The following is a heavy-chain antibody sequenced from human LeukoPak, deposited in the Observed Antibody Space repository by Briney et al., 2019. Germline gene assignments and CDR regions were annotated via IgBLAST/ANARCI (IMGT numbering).Heavy chain of an antibody. CDR2: IYYSGST. D-gene: IGHD3-22*01. J-gene: IGHJ4*02. Sequence: SETLSLTCTVSGGSISSSSYYWGWIRQPPGKGLEWIGSIYYSGSTYYNPSLKSRVTISVDTSKNQFSLKLSSVTAADTAVYYCAKVGDYYDSSGYSRWGQGTLVTVSS. V-gene: IGHV4-39*07. CDR3: AKVGDYYDSSGYSR. CDR1: GGSISSSSYY.